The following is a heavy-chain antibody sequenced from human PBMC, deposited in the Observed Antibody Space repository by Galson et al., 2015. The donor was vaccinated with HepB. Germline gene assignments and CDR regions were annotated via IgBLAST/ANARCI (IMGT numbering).Heavy chain of an antibody. Sequence: SVKVSCKASGGTFSSYAISWVRQAPGQRLEWMGWINAGNGNTKYSQKFQGRVTITRDTSASTAYMELSSLRSEDTAVYYCARGSPWGQLLWDWFDPWGQGTLVTVSS. J-gene: IGHJ5*02. CDR1: GGTFSSYA. V-gene: IGHV1-3*01. CDR3: ARGSPWGQLLWDWFDP. CDR2: INAGNGNT. D-gene: IGHD2-2*01.